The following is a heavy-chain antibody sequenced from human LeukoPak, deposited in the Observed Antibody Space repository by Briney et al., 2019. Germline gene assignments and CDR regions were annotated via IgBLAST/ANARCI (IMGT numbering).Heavy chain of an antibody. J-gene: IGHJ4*02. CDR2: IYYSGST. CDR1: GGSSSSSSYY. CDR3: ARRIAVGDYFDY. Sequence: SETLSLTCTVSGGSSSSSSYYWGWIRQPPGKGLEWIGSIYYSGSTYYNPSLKSRVTISVDMSNNQFSLKLSSVTAADTAVYYCARRIAVGDYFDYWGQGTPVTVSS. V-gene: IGHV4-39*01. D-gene: IGHD6-19*01.